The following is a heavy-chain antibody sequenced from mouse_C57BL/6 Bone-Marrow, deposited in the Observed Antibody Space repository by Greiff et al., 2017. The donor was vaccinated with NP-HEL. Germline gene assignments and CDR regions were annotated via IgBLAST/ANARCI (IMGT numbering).Heavy chain of an antibody. V-gene: IGHV5-9-1*02. J-gene: IGHJ4*01. CDR2: ISSGGDYI. Sequence: EVHLVESGEGLVKPGGSLKLSCAASGFTFSSYAMSWVRQTPEKRLEWVAYISSGGDYIYYADTVKGRFTISRDNARNTLYLQMSSLKSEDTAMYYCTRHDYDGGDAMDYWGQGTSVTVSS. CDR3: TRHDYDGGDAMDY. CDR1: GFTFSSYA. D-gene: IGHD2-4*01.